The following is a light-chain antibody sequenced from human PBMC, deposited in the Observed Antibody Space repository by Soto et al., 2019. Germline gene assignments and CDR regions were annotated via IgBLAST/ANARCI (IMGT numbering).Light chain of an antibody. J-gene: IGLJ3*02. CDR3: QSYDATNQV. Sequence: NFMLTQPHSVSESPGKTVIMSCTRSSGRIASNYVQWYQQRPGSSPTTVIYEDNQRPSGVPDRFSGSIDSSSNSASLTISGLETEDEADYFCQSYDATNQVFGGGTKLTVL. V-gene: IGLV6-57*01. CDR1: SGRIASNY. CDR2: EDN.